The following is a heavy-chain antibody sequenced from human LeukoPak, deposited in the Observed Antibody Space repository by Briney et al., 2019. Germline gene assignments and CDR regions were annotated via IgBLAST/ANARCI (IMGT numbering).Heavy chain of an antibody. J-gene: IGHJ4*02. CDR2: ISSSGSTI. CDR3: ARDSTYYYDSSARGYFDY. CDR1: GFTFSDYY. V-gene: IGHV3-11*01. D-gene: IGHD3-22*01. Sequence: PGGSLRLSCAASGFTFSDYYMSWIRQAPGKGLEWVSYISSSGSTIYYADSVKGRFTISRDNAKNSLYLQMNSLRAEDTAVYYCARDSTYYYDSSARGYFDYWGQGTLVTVSS.